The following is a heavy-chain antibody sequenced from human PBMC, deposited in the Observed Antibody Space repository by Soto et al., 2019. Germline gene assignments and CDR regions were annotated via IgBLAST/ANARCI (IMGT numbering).Heavy chain of an antibody. V-gene: IGHV3-15*01. CDR3: TKRPPTLYWYFEV. CDR2: IKSNSDGGTA. J-gene: IGHJ2*01. CDR1: GFTFSSYS. Sequence: EVQLVESGGGLVKPGGSLRLSCAASGFTFSSYSMNWVRQAPGKGLEWLGRIKSNSDGGTADYAAAVKGRFTISRDDSKNTLYLQMNSLKTEDTAVYYCTKRPPTLYWYFEVWGRGTLVTVSS.